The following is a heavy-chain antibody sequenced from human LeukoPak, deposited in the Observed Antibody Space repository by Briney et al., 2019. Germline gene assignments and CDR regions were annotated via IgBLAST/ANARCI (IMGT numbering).Heavy chain of an antibody. V-gene: IGHV3-23*01. J-gene: IGHJ4*02. Sequence: GGSLRLSCAASGITFSSYWMSWVRQAPGKGLEWVSAISARGGSPYYADSVKGRFTISRDNSKNTLYLQMNSLRAEDTAVYYCAKDDGYVWGQGTLVTVSS. CDR1: GITFSSYW. D-gene: IGHD5-18*01. CDR3: AKDDGYV. CDR2: ISARGGSP.